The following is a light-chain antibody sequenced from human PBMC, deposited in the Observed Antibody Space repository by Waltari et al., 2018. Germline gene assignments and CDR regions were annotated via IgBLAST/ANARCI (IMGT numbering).Light chain of an antibody. Sequence: EIVLTQSPATLSLSPGGTATLFCRASQSVGPFLAWYQQTPCQAPRLLIYDASNRATGIPDRFRGSGSGADFTLTISSLEPEDFAVYYCQQRSSWTAHTFGQGARLEIK. CDR2: DAS. CDR1: QSVGPF. V-gene: IGKV3-11*01. J-gene: IGKJ2*01. CDR3: QQRSSWTAHT.